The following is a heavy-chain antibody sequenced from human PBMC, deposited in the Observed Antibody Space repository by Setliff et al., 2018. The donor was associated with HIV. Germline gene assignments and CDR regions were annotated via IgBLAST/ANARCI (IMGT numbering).Heavy chain of an antibody. Sequence: VASVKVSCKASGDTSNSYAIRWVRQAPGQGPERMGGIIPIFGSPQYAPQFRGRATITADESSRTAYMELTSLKSEDSAVYYCASASGDYEPYQYWGQGTLVTVSS. CDR3: ASASGDYEPYQY. D-gene: IGHD4-17*01. J-gene: IGHJ1*01. CDR1: GDTSNSYA. V-gene: IGHV1-69*13. CDR2: IIPIFGSP.